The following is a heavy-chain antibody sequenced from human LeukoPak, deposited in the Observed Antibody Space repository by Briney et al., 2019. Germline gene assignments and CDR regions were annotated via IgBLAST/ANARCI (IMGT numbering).Heavy chain of an antibody. CDR2: FDPEDGET. CDR1: GYTLTELS. J-gene: IGHJ4*02. V-gene: IGHV1-24*01. Sequence: ASVKVSCKVSGYTLTELSMHWVRQAPGKGLEWMGGFDPEDGETIYAQKFQGRVTMTEDTSTDTAYMELSSLRSEDTAVYYCASLAVSLDYCSSTSCPLYYWGQGTLVTVSS. D-gene: IGHD2-2*01. CDR3: ASLAVSLDYCSSTSCPLYY.